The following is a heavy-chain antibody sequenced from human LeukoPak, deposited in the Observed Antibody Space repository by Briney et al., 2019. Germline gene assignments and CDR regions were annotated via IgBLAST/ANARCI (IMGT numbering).Heavy chain of an antibody. CDR2: INPNSGDT. D-gene: IGHD3-16*01. V-gene: IGHV1-2*02. J-gene: IGHJ4*02. CDR3: ARVVFGGVIWAY. CDR1: GYTFTDYY. Sequence: ASVKVSYKASGYTFTDYYMHWVRQAPGQGLEWMGWINPNSGDTKYAQKLQGRVTMTRDTSISTAFMELSRLTSDDTAVYYCARVVFGGVIWAYWGQGTLVTVSS.